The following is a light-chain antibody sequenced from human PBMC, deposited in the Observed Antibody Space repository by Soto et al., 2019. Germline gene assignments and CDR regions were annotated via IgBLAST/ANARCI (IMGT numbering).Light chain of an antibody. CDR1: QGIKKD. CDR2: AAS. V-gene: IGKV1-17*01. J-gene: IGKJ1*01. Sequence: DIQMTQSPSSLSASVGDRVTITCRASQGIKKDLGWYQQKPGKAPKRLIYAASSLQSGVPSRFSGSGSGKKFTLTISRLPPEDFATYYCLHHNSYPRTFGQGTKVEIK. CDR3: LHHNSYPRT.